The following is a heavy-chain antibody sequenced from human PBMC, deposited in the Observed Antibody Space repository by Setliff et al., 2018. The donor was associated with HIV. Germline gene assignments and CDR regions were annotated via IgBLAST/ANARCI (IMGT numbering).Heavy chain of an antibody. Sequence: PSETLSLTCTVSSGSISSSDYYGAWIRQPPGKGLEWIGTIYYSGSTYYNPSLESRVTMSVDTSKNQFSLRLSSVTAADTAVYYCARLVSRSWSYYFDSWGQGTLVTVSS. CDR2: IYYSGST. CDR1: SGSISSSDYY. J-gene: IGHJ4*02. D-gene: IGHD6-13*01. V-gene: IGHV4-39*01. CDR3: ARLVSRSWSYYFDS.